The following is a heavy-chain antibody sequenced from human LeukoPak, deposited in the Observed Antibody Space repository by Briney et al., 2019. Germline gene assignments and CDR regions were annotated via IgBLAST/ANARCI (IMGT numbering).Heavy chain of an antibody. CDR3: ARDGGYSYGHRIDY. CDR1: GFTLRSYG. D-gene: IGHD5-12*01. J-gene: IGHJ4*02. CDR2: LSGSSGST. V-gene: IGHV3-23*01. Sequence: GGSLRLSCAASGFTLRSYGMSWVRQAPGKGLEWISGLSGSSGSTYYADSVKGRFTISRDNSKTTLYLQMNGLRGEETAVYYCARDGGYSYGHRIDYWGQGTLVTVSS.